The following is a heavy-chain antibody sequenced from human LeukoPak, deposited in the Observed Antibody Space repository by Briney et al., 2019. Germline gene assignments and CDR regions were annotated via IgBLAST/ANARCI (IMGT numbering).Heavy chain of an antibody. CDR3: ARHDQVSTSSPKFNDAFDI. J-gene: IGHJ3*02. CDR2: IYHSGST. D-gene: IGHD2-2*01. Sequence: SETLTLTCTVSGGSISSYYWSWIRQPPGKGLEWIGSIYHSGSTYYNPSLKSRVTISVDTSKNQFSLKLSSVTAADTAVYYCARHDQVSTSSPKFNDAFDIWGQGTMVTVSS. V-gene: IGHV4-59*08. CDR1: GGSISSYY.